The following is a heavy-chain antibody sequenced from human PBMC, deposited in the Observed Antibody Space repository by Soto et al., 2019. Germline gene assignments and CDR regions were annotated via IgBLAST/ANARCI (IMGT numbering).Heavy chain of an antibody. V-gene: IGHV4-4*02. Sequence: QVQLQESGPGLVEPTGTLSLTCGVSGGSFSSGDWWTWVRQPPGKGLEWIGAIFHAGGTSYNSSLQSRVTISLDKTKNQLSLRLTSVTAADPAIYYCAGRTPIAPTWGRGTLVIVSS. CDR3: AGRTPIAPT. CDR1: GGSFSSGDW. D-gene: IGHD6-13*01. CDR2: IFHAGGT. J-gene: IGHJ5*02.